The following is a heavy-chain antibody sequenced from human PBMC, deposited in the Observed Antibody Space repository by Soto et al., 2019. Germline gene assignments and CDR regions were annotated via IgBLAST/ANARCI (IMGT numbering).Heavy chain of an antibody. Sequence: SETRSLTCTVSGVSFRWYYSCWVRPPPGKGLEWIGEINHSGTSNYHPSLKSRVTISVATSKNQFSLTVNSVTPADTAVYYCARGEITLLGGMDVWGQGTTVKVSS. CDR2: INHSGTS. D-gene: IGHD3-10*01. V-gene: IGHV4-34*01. CDR1: GVSFRWYY. CDR3: ARGEITLLGGMDV. J-gene: IGHJ6*02.